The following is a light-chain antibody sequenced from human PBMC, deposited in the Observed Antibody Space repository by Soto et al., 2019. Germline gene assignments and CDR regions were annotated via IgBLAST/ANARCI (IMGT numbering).Light chain of an antibody. J-gene: IGLJ1*01. V-gene: IGLV2-8*01. Sequence: QSAMTQPPSASGSPGQSVTLSCTGTSSVVGGFNYVSWYQQHPGKAPKVIIYEVSKRPSGVPDRFSGSKSGSTASLTVSGLQPEDEADYYCSSYAVTNIFVFGTGTKLTVL. CDR3: SSYAVTNIFV. CDR2: EVS. CDR1: SSVVGGFNY.